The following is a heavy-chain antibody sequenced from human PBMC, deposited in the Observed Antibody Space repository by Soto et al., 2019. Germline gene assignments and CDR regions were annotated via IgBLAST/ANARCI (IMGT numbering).Heavy chain of an antibody. CDR3: ARGQVGATLYNWFDP. D-gene: IGHD1-26*01. Sequence: ASVKVSCKASGYTFTSYAMHWVRQAPGQRLEWMGWINAGNGNTKYSQKFQGRVTITRDTSASTAYMELSSLRSEDTAVYYCARGQVGATLYNWFDPWGQGTLVTVSS. V-gene: IGHV1-3*01. CDR1: GYTFTSYA. CDR2: INAGNGNT. J-gene: IGHJ5*02.